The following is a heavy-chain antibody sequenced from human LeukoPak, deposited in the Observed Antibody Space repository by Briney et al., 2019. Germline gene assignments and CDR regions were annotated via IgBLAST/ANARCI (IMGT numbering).Heavy chain of an antibody. Sequence: GGSLRLSCAASGFTFSSYGIHWVRQAPGKGLEWVAVIWFDATYKYYADSVKGRFTISRDNSKNTLYLQMNSLRAEDTAVYYCASAREYCGSAECYDYFQYWGQGTLVTVSS. CDR3: ASAREYCGSAECYDYFQY. CDR2: IWFDATYK. CDR1: GFTFSSYG. D-gene: IGHD2-21*01. J-gene: IGHJ1*01. V-gene: IGHV3-33*01.